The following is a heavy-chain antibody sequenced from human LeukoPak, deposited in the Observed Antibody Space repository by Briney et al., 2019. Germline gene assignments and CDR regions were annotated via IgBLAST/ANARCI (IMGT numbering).Heavy chain of an antibody. CDR3: AKARSYGDYYFDS. V-gene: IGHV3-23*01. CDR2: ITGRSDDT. J-gene: IGHJ4*02. D-gene: IGHD4-17*01. CDR1: GFTFSIYS. Sequence: GGSLRLSCAASGFTFSIYSMNWVRRAPGKGLEWVSGITGRSDDTNYADSVKGRFTISRDNSKDTLYLQMSSLRVDDTAVYFCAKARSYGDYYFDSWGQGTLVTVSA.